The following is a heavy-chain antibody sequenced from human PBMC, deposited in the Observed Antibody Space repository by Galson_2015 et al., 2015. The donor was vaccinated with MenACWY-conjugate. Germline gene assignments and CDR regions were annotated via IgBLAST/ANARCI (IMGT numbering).Heavy chain of an antibody. CDR3: ARLVMRAVAANL. J-gene: IGHJ4*02. V-gene: IGHV4-39*01. Sequence: SETLSLTCTVSGGSISSSSYYWGWIRQPPGKGLEWIGSIYYSGSTYYNPSLKSRVTISVDTSKNQFTLKLSSVTAADTAVYYCARLVMRAVAANLWGQGTLVTVSS. CDR2: IYYSGST. D-gene: IGHD6-19*01. CDR1: GGSISSSSYY.